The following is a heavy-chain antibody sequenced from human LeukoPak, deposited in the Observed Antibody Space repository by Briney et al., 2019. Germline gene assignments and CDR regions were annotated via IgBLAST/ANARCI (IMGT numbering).Heavy chain of an antibody. J-gene: IGHJ4*02. V-gene: IGHV3-11*04. D-gene: IGHD1-1*01. CDR1: GVSISSTSYY. Sequence: LSLTCTVSGVSISSTSYYWGWIRQPPGKGLEWLSYISGNGGVIQYADSVKGRFTISRDNAKNLLYLQMDSLRVEDTAIYYCARDPRTVRIWGQGTLVTVSS. CDR2: ISGNGGVI. CDR3: ARDPRTVRI.